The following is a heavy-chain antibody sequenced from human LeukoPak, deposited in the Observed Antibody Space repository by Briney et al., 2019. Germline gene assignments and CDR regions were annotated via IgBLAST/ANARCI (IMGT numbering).Heavy chain of an antibody. CDR1: GFTFSSYS. CDR2: ISSSSSYI. Sequence: PGGSLRLSCAASGFTFSSYSMNWVRQAPGKGLEWVSSISSSSSYIYYADSVKGRFTIPRDNAKNSLYLQMNSLRAEDTAVYYCARGKYCSSTSCSPSGDYWGQGTLVTVSS. D-gene: IGHD2-2*01. J-gene: IGHJ4*02. CDR3: ARGKYCSSTSCSPSGDY. V-gene: IGHV3-21*01.